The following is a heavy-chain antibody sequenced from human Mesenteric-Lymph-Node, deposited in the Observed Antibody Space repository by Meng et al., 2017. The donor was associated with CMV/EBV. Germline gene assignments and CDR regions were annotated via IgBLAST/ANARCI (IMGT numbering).Heavy chain of an antibody. J-gene: IGHJ4*02. CDR3: ARSDYDWFWGTGGLFDN. D-gene: IGHD3-16*01. Sequence: GGSLRLSCEASGYSFTTYWIGWVRQMPGKGLECVGIIYPGDSHLKYSPSFLGQVTISADKSSNTAYLQWNSLQASDTAIYYCARSDYDWFWGTGGLFDNWGPGTLVTVSS. CDR2: IYPGDSHL. CDR1: GYSFTTYW. V-gene: IGHV5-51*01.